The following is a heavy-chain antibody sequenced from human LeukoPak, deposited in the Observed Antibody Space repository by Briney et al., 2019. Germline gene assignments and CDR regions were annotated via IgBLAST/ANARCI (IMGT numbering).Heavy chain of an antibody. CDR3: ARRRPAAIAWYFDY. Sequence: SETLSLTCTVSGYSITSAYYWGWIRQPPGKGLEWIGSVYRSGDTYYNPSLKSRVTVLVDTSRNQFSLKLSYVTAADTAVYYCARRRPAAIAWYFDYWGQGTLVTVSS. CDR2: VYRSGDT. V-gene: IGHV4-38-2*02. J-gene: IGHJ4*02. CDR1: GYSITSAYY. D-gene: IGHD2-2*02.